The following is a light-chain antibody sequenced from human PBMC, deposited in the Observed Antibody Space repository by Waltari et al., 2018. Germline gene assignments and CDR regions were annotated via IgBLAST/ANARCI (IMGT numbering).Light chain of an antibody. J-gene: IGLJ2*01. V-gene: IGLV1-44*01. CDR2: TNY. CDR1: DSNIGRHI. Sequence: QSVVTQSPSMSAAPGRTVTLSCSGGDSNIGRHIAHWYQQPPGAAPKLLLDTNYYRSSGVPDRFSGSKSGTSASLTISGLQSEDEADYYCATWDESLSAVLFGGGTKLTVL. CDR3: ATWDESLSAVL.